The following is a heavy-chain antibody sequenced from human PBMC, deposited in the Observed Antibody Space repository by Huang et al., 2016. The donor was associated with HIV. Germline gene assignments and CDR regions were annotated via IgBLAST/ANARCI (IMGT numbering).Heavy chain of an antibody. Sequence: QVQLVESGGGVVQPGRSLRLSCAASGFPFNNHAMHWVRQAPGKGLDWVAVISNDGRNNYYADSVKGRCTIARDSAKSTLFLHMTSLRTEDTAVYYCARAKDTWDAYDIWGQGTMVIVSS. J-gene: IGHJ3*02. D-gene: IGHD5-18*01. CDR2: ISNDGRNN. V-gene: IGHV3-30*04. CDR1: GFPFNNHA. CDR3: ARAKDTWDAYDI.